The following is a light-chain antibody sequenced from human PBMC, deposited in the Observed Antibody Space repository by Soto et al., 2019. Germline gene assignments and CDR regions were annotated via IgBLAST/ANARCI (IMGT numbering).Light chain of an antibody. CDR3: HQYGHSPST. CDR2: GAS. V-gene: IGKV3-20*01. Sequence: EVVLTQSPGTLSLAPGERATLSCRASQSVTNSNLAWYQHKPGQAPRNLIYGASSRATGVPDRFSGSGSGTDFTLTISRLEPEDFAVYFCHQYGHSPSTFGQGIKVEIK. CDR1: QSVTNSN. J-gene: IGKJ1*01.